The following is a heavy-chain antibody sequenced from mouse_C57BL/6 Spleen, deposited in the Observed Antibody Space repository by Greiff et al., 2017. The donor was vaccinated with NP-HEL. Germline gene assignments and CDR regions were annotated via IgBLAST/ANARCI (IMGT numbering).Heavy chain of an antibody. CDR1: GFTFSDYY. Sequence: EVKLVESEGGLVQPGSSMKLSCTASGFTFSDYYMAWVRQVPEKGLEWVANINYDGSSIYYLDSLKSRFIISRDNAKNILYLQMSSLKSEDTATYYCARGIYYYGSSAWFAYWGQGTLVTVSA. CDR3: ARGIYYYGSSAWFAY. D-gene: IGHD1-1*01. J-gene: IGHJ3*01. CDR2: INYDGSSI. V-gene: IGHV5-16*01.